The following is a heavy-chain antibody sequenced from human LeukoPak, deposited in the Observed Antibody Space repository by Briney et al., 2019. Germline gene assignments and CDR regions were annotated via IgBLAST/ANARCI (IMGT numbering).Heavy chain of an antibody. CDR1: GGSISSSSYY. D-gene: IGHD5-18*01. J-gene: IGHJ6*02. CDR3: ARDRGYSYGPYYYGMDV. CDR2: IYYSGST. Sequence: SETLSLTCTVSGGSISSSSYYWGWIRQPPGKGLEWIGSIYYSGSTYYNPSLKSRVTISVDTSKNQFSLKLSSVTAADTAVYYCARDRGYSYGPYYYGMDVWGQGTTVTVSS. V-gene: IGHV4-39*07.